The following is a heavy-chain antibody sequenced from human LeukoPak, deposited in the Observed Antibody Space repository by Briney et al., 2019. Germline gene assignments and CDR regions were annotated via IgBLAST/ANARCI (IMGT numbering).Heavy chain of an antibody. J-gene: IGHJ4*02. CDR1: GYSFTSYW. D-gene: IGHD3-9*01. CDR3: ARRVFFSVGTAYDILTGYYDYFDY. V-gene: IGHV5-51*01. Sequence: GESLKISCNGSGYSFTSYWIGWVLQMPGKGLEWMGIIYPGDSDTRYSPSFQGQVTISADKSISTAYLQWSSLKASDTAMYYCARRVFFSVGTAYDILTGYYDYFDYWGQGTLVTVSS. CDR2: IYPGDSDT.